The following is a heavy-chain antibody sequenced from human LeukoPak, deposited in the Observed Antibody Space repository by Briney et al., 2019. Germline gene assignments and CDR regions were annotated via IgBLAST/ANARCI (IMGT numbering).Heavy chain of an antibody. CDR2: ISWNSGSI. D-gene: IGHD3-22*01. V-gene: IGHV3-9*01. CDR3: AKTYYYDSSGLGYYFDY. CDR1: GFTFDDYA. Sequence: GRSLRLSCAASGFTFDDYAMHWVRQAPGKGLEWVSGISWNSGSIGYADSVKGRFTISRDNAKNSLYLQMNSLRAEDTALYYCAKTYYYDSSGLGYYFDYWGQGTLVTVSS. J-gene: IGHJ4*02.